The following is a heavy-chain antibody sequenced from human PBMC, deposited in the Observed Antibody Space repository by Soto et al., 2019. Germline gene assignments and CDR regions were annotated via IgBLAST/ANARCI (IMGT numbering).Heavy chain of an antibody. D-gene: IGHD4-17*01. CDR2: ISGSGGST. J-gene: IGHJ6*03. CDR1: GFTFSSYA. Sequence: PGGSLRLSCAASGFTFSSYAMSWVRQAPGKGLEWVSAISGSGGSTYYADSVKGRFTISRDNSKNTLYLQMNSLRAEDTALYYFAKPASADNYDENYYYFRDVGGKGPAAPVSS. CDR3: AKPASADNYDENYYYFRDV. V-gene: IGHV3-23*01.